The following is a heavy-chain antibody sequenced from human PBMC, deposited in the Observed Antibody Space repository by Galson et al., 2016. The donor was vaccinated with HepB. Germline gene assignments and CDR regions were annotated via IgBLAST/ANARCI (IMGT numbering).Heavy chain of an antibody. J-gene: IGHJ3*02. V-gene: IGHV3-64*05. D-gene: IGHD6-13*01. Sequence: SLRLSCAASGFNFRNYAMHWVRPAPGKGLEFVSAIGFDGTRLFYADSVAGRFNVYRDSSKNTVFFQMSSLRVDDTAVYYCGKGQQLVYDAFAIWGRGTMVTVSS. CDR3: GKGQQLVYDAFAI. CDR1: GFNFRNYA. CDR2: IGFDGTRL.